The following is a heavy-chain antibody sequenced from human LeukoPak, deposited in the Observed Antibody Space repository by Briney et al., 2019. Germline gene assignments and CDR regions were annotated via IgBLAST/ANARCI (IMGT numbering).Heavy chain of an antibody. J-gene: IGHJ4*02. Sequence: ASVKVSCKASGYTFTGYYMHWVRQAPGQGLEWMGRINPNSGGTNYAQKFQGRVTMTRDTSISTAYMELSRLRSDDTAVYYCARGTPYYYDSSGYFDYWGQGTLVTVSS. CDR2: INPNSGGT. V-gene: IGHV1-2*06. CDR1: GYTFTGYY. D-gene: IGHD3-22*01. CDR3: ARGTPYYYDSSGYFDY.